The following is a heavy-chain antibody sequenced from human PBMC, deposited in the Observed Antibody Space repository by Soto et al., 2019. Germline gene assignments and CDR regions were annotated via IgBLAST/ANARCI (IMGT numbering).Heavy chain of an antibody. D-gene: IGHD1-7*01. J-gene: IGHJ6*02. CDR2: IIPIFGTA. CDR3: ARVGWNYDYYYYGMDV. Sequence: SLKVSCKASGGTFSIYAISWVLQAPGQGLEWMGGIIPIFGTANYAQKFQGRVTITADESTSTAYMELSSLRSEDTAVYYCARVGWNYDYYYYGMDVWGQGTTVTVSS. V-gene: IGHV1-69*13. CDR1: GGTFSIYA.